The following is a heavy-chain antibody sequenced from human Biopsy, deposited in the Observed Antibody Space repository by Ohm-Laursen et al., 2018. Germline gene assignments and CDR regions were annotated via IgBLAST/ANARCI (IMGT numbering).Heavy chain of an antibody. V-gene: IGHV1-69*13. CDR3: ARGPHSGSHSCFDY. CDR2: IIPVFGTP. J-gene: IGHJ4*02. CDR1: GGSTSSYA. D-gene: IGHD1-26*01. Sequence: VASVKVSCKASGGSTSSYAIGWVRQAPGQGLEWMGGIIPVFGTPKYAQKFQGRVTITADESTSTAYMELSSLTTEDTAIYYCARGPHSGSHSCFDYWGRGTLVTVSS.